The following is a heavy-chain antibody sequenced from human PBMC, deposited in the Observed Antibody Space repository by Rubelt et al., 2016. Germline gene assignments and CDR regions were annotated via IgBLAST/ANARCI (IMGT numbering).Heavy chain of an antibody. CDR3: ARIDIVVVVAAPGAFDI. Sequence: MSWVRQAPGKGLEWVANIKQDGSETYYVDSVKGRFTISRDNAKNSLYLQMNSLRAEDTAVYYCARIDIVVVVAAPGAFDIWGQGTMVTVSS. CDR2: IKQDGSET. D-gene: IGHD2-15*01. J-gene: IGHJ3*02. V-gene: IGHV3-7*01.